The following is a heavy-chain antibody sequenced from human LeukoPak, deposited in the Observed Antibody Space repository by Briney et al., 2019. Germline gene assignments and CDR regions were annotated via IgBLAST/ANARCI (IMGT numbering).Heavy chain of an antibody. CDR3: TRVGYYDSSGPNWFDP. CDR1: GGSISSYY. CDR2: IRSKAYGGTT. J-gene: IGHJ5*02. D-gene: IGHD3-22*01. Sequence: LSLTCTVSGGSISSYYWSWIRQPPGKGLEWVGFIRSKAYGGTTEYAASVKGRFTISRDDSKSIAYLQMNSLKTEDTAVYYCTRVGYYDSSGPNWFDPWGQGTMVTVSS. V-gene: IGHV3-49*03.